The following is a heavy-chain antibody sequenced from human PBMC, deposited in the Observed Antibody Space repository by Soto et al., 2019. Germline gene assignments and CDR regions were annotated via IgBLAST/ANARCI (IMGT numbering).Heavy chain of an antibody. V-gene: IGHV3-33*01. CDR1: GFTFSSYG. D-gene: IGHD1-1*01. Sequence: GGSLRLSCAASGFTFSSYGMHWVRQAPGKGLEWVAVIWYDGSNKYYADSVKGRFTISRDNSKNTLYLQMNSLRAEDTAVYYCARDGRTIVPPYYYYMDVWGKGTTVTVSS. CDR3: ARDGRTIVPPYYYYMDV. J-gene: IGHJ6*03. CDR2: IWYDGSNK.